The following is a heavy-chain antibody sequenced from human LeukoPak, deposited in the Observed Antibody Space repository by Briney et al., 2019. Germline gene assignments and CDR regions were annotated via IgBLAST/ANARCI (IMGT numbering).Heavy chain of an antibody. CDR2: LFYRGST. CDR3: ARQGGWGGAASLIEY. D-gene: IGHD1-26*01. Sequence: RPSETLSLPCTVSGVSISTCTHYLAWIRPPPGNGLEWVGILFYRGSTYSNPSLKSRVTISVDTSENQFSLKLSSVTASDTAIFYCARQGGWGGAASLIEYWGQGTLVTVSS. J-gene: IGHJ4*02. CDR1: GVSISTCTHY. V-gene: IGHV4-39*01.